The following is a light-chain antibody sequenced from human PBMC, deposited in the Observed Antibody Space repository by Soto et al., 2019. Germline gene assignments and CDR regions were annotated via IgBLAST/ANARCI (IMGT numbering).Light chain of an antibody. J-gene: IGKJ1*01. Sequence: EIGLTQSPGPLSLSPGEKATLSCRASQSVTKSLAWYQQKPGQAPRLLIYGASSRATGIPDRFSGSGSGTDFTLTISRLEPEDFAVYYCQQYGGSPRTFGQGTKVDIK. CDR3: QQYGGSPRT. V-gene: IGKV3-20*01. CDR1: QSVTKS. CDR2: GAS.